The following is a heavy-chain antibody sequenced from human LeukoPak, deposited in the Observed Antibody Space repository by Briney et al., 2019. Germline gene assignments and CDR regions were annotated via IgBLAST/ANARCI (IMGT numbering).Heavy chain of an antibody. J-gene: IGHJ6*03. Sequence: GGSLRLSCAASGFSLSSYDMQWVRLPAGRGLEWVSAVGTAGDSYYLGSVKGRFAISRDDAKNSFYLQMNSLRGGDTAVYYCARARGGTLGYMDVWGKGTTVIVSS. CDR2: VGTAGDS. D-gene: IGHD1-26*01. CDR3: ARARGGTLGYMDV. V-gene: IGHV3-13*01. CDR1: GFSLSSYD.